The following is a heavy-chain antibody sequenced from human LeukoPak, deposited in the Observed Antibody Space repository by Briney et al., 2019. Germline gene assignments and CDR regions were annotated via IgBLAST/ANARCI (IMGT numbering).Heavy chain of an antibody. J-gene: IGHJ4*02. CDR1: GGTFSSYA. CDR3: ARAGIAAAGTLDY. V-gene: IGHV1-69*13. D-gene: IGHD6-13*01. Sequence: SVKVSCKASGGTFSSYAISWVRQAPGQGLEWMGGIIPIFGTANYAQKFQGRVTITADESTSPAYMELSSLRSEDTAVYYCARAGIAAAGTLDYWGQGTLVTVSS. CDR2: IIPIFGTA.